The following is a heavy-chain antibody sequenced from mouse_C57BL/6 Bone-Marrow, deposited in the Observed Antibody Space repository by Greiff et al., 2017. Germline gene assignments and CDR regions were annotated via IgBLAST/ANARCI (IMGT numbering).Heavy chain of an antibody. D-gene: IGHD1-1*01. CDR2: ISDGGSYT. CDR1: GFTFSSYA. J-gene: IGHJ1*03. V-gene: IGHV5-4*01. Sequence: EVQGVESGGGLVKPGGSLKLSCAASGFTFSSYAMSWVRQTPEKRLEWVATISDGGSYTYYPDNVKGRFTISRDNAKNNLYLQMSHLKSEDTAMYYCARVTVARTYFDVWGTGTSVTVSS. CDR3: ARVTVARTYFDV.